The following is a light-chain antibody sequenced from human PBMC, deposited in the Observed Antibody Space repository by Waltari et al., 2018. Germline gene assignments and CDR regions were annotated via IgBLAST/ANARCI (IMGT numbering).Light chain of an antibody. V-gene: IGKV1-33*01. CDR3: QQYDNLLPT. Sequence: DIQMTQSPSSLSASVGDRVTITCQASQYISNYLNWYQQKPGKAPKLLIYDASNLETGVPSRFSGSGSGTDFTFTISSLQPEDIATYYCQQYDNLLPTFGQGTRLEIK. CDR2: DAS. J-gene: IGKJ5*01. CDR1: QYISNY.